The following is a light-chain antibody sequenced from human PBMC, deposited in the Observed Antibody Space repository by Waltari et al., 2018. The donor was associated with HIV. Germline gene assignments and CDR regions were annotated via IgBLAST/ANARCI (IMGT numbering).Light chain of an antibody. CDR1: SGDVPSSNR. J-gene: IGLJ2*01. Sequence: QSALTQPPSVSGFPGQSVPTSCPGFSGDVPSSNRSSWYTQPPNTPPKLILYEVYKRPSGVPDRFSGSQSGDMASLTVSGLQTEDEADYYCALYTTRNIIFGGGTNLVVL. CDR2: EVY. CDR3: ALYTTRNII. V-gene: IGLV2-18*01.